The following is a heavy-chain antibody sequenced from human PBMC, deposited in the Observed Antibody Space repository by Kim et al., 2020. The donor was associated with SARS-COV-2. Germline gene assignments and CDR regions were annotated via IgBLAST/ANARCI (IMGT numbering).Heavy chain of an antibody. CDR3: ARDRLGYSRFWWLGY. CDR1: GFTFSSYA. CDR2: ISYDGSNK. Sequence: GGSLRLSCAASGFTFSSYAMHWVRQAPGRGLEWVTVISYDGSNKYYADSVKGRFTISRDNSKNTLYLQMNSLRAEDTAVYYCARDRLGYSRFWWLGYWG. D-gene: IGHD2-21*01. V-gene: IGHV3-30*04. J-gene: IGHJ4*01.